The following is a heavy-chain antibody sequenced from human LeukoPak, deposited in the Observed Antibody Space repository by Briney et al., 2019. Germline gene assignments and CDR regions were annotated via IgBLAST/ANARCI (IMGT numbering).Heavy chain of an antibody. J-gene: IGHJ5*02. V-gene: IGHV4-4*07. CDR3: ARDLAHSRYDFWSGYYRGNWFDP. Sequence: PSETLSLTCTVSGGSISSYYWSWIRQPAGKGLEWIGRIYTSGSTNYNPSLKSRVTMSVDTSKNQFSLKLSSVTAADTAVYYCARDLAHSRYDFWSGYYRGNWFDPWGQGTLVTVSS. CDR1: GGSISSYY. CDR2: IYTSGST. D-gene: IGHD3-3*01.